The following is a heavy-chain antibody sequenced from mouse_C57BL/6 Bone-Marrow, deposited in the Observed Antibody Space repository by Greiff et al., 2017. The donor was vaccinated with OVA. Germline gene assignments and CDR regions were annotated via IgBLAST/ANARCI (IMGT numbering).Heavy chain of an antibody. J-gene: IGHJ4*01. V-gene: IGHV1-26*01. CDR2: INPNNGGT. D-gene: IGHD1-1*01. CDR1: GYTFTDYY. Sequence: EVQLQQSGPELVKPGASVKISCKASGYTFTDYYMNWVKQSHGKSLEWIGDINPNNGGTSYNQKFKGKATLPLDKSSRTAYMELRSLTSEDSAVDYCASYYGSTPYAMDYWGQGTSGTVSS. CDR3: ASYYGSTPYAMDY.